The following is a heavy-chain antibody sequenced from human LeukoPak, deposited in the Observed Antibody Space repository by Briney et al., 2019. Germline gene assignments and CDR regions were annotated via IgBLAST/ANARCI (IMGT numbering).Heavy chain of an antibody. J-gene: IGHJ4*02. V-gene: IGHV1-18*01. CDR2: ISAYNGNT. CDR1: GYTFSSYG. D-gene: IGHD3-10*01. CDR3: ARGSLGGTMVRESTADY. Sequence: ASVKVSCKASGYTFSSYGITWVRQAPGQGLEWMGWISAYNGNTNYAQKFQGRVTMTTDTSTSTAYMELRSLRSDDTAVYYCARGSLGGTMVRESTADYWGQGTLVTVSS.